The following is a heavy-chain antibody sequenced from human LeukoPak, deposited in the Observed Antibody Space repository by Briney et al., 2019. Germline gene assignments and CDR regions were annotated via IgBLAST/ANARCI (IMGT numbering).Heavy chain of an antibody. J-gene: IGHJ3*02. D-gene: IGHD1-20*01. CDR3: ARGITGADAYAFDI. Sequence: GGSLRLSCAASGFTFSSYGMHWVRQAPGKGLEWMGWINPNSGGTNYAQKFQGGVTMTRDTSISTAYMELSRLRSVDTAVYYCARGITGADAYAFDIWGQGTMVTVSS. V-gene: IGHV1-2*02. CDR1: GFTFSSYG. CDR2: INPNSGGT.